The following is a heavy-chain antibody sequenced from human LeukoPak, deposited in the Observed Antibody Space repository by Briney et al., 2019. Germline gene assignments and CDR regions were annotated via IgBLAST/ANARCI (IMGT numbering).Heavy chain of an antibody. CDR2: ISAYNGNT. D-gene: IGHD3-10*01. J-gene: IGHJ4*02. Sequence: ASVKVSCKASGYTFTSYGISWVRQAPGQGLEWMGWISAYNGNTNYAQKLQGRVTMTTDTSTSTAYMELRSLRSDDTALYYCARNTPLLWFGELFPDPGDGDFDYWGQGTLVTVSS. CDR3: ARNTPLLWFGELFPDPGDGDFDY. V-gene: IGHV1-18*01. CDR1: GYTFTSYG.